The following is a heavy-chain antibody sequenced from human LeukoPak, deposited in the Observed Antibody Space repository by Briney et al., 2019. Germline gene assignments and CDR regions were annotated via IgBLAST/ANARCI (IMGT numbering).Heavy chain of an antibody. CDR2: INHSGGT. Sequence: SETLSLTCAVYGGSFSDYSWTWIRQPPGKGLEWIGEINHSGGTNHNPSLMSRVIMSVDTSKNQIYLKVSSVTAADTAVYYCARVGYSYSIHDWSRTGLGAYATKYYYYMDVWGKGTTVTVSS. CDR1: GGSFSDYS. CDR3: ARVGYSYSIHDWSRTGLGAYATKYYYYMDV. D-gene: IGHD5-18*01. J-gene: IGHJ6*03. V-gene: IGHV4-34*01.